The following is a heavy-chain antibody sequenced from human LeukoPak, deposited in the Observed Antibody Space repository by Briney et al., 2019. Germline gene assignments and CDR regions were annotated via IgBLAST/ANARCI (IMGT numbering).Heavy chain of an antibody. Sequence: GGSLRLSCAASGFTFSSYGMHWVRQAPGKGLEWVAFIRYDGSNKYYADSVKGRFTISRDNSKNTLYLQMNSLRAEDTAVYYCATSIVTYYDFWSGYSWGQGTLVTVSS. CDR1: GFTFSSYG. V-gene: IGHV3-30*02. CDR3: ATSIVTYYDFWSGYS. D-gene: IGHD3-3*01. CDR2: IRYDGSNK. J-gene: IGHJ5*02.